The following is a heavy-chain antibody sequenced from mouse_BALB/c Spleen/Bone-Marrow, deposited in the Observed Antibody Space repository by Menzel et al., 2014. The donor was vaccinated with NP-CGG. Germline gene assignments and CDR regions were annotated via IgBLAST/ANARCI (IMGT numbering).Heavy chain of an antibody. V-gene: IGHV1-14*01. CDR2: INPYNDGT. CDR1: GYTFTSYV. J-gene: IGHJ4*01. Sequence: VQLQQSGPELVKPGASVKMSCKASGYTFTSYVMHWVKQKPGQGLEWIGYINPYNDGTKYNEKFKGKATLTSDKSSSTAYMELSGLASGDSAVYYCARSPSYGSYVDYWGQGASVTVSS. D-gene: IGHD2-10*02. CDR3: ARSPSYGSYVDY.